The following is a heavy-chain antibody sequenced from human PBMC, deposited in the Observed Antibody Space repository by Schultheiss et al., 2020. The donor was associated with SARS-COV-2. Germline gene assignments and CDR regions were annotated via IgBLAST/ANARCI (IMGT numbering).Heavy chain of an antibody. CDR1: GFTFSSYA. V-gene: IGHV3-23*01. CDR3: AKDHRYCSSTSCSTPYYGMDV. J-gene: IGHJ6*02. Sequence: GESLKISCAASGFTFSSYAMSWVRQAPGKGLEWVSAISGSGGSTYYADSVKGRFTISRDNSKNTLYLQMNSLRAEDTAVYDCAKDHRYCSSTSCSTPYYGMDVWGQGTTVTVSS. D-gene: IGHD2-2*01. CDR2: ISGSGGST.